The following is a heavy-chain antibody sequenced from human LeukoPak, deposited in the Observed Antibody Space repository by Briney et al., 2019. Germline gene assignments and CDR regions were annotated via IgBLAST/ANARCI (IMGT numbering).Heavy chain of an antibody. J-gene: IGHJ6*03. Sequence: ASVKVSCKASGYTFTSYDISWVRQAPGQGLEWMGGIIPIFGTANYAQKFQGRVTITADESTSTAYMELSSLRSEDTAVYYCAREFDYYMDVWGKGTTVTVSS. CDR3: AREFDYYMDV. CDR1: GYTFTSYD. CDR2: IIPIFGTA. D-gene: IGHD3-10*01. V-gene: IGHV1-69*13.